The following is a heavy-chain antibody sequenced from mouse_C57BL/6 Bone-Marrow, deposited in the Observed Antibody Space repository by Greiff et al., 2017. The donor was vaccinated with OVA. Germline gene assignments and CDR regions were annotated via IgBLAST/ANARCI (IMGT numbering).Heavy chain of an antibody. V-gene: IGHV14-4*01. CDR3: TTGYYGSIFDY. D-gene: IGHD1-1*01. CDR1: GFNIKDDY. CDR2: IDPENGDT. J-gene: IGHJ2*01. Sequence: EVQLQQSGAELVRPGASVKLSCTASGFNIKDDYMHWVKQRPEQGLEWIGWIDPENGDTEYASNVQGKATITADTSSNTAYLQLSSLTSEDTAVYYCTTGYYGSIFDYWGQGTTLTVSS.